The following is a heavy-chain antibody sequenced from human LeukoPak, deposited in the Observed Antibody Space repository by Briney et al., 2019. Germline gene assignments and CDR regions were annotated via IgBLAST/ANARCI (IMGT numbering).Heavy chain of an antibody. D-gene: IGHD3-22*01. J-gene: IGHJ4*02. V-gene: IGHV3-23*01. CDR3: AKESREYYYDSSGYYYFDY. CDR1: GFTFSSYA. Sequence: GGSLRLSCAASGFTFSSYAMSWVRQAPGKGLEWVSAISGSGGSTYYADSVKGRFTISRDNSKNTLYLQMNSLRAEDTAVYYCAKESREYYYDSSGYYYFDYWGQGTLVTVSS. CDR2: ISGSGGST.